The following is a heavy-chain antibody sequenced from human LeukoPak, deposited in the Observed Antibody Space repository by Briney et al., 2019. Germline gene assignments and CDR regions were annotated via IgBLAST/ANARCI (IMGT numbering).Heavy chain of an antibody. CDR3: ATPYYYGSGFDY. D-gene: IGHD3-10*01. CDR2: IRYDGSNK. CDR1: GFTFSSYG. Sequence: GGSLRLSCAASGFTFSSYGMHWVRQAPGKGLEWVAFIRYDGSNKYYADSVKGRFTISRDNAKNTLYLQMNTLRAEDTAVYYCATPYYYGSGFDYWGQGALVTVSS. V-gene: IGHV3-30*02. J-gene: IGHJ4*02.